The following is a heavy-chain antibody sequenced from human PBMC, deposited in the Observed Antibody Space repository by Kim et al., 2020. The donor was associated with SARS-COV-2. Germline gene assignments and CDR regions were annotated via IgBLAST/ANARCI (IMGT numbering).Heavy chain of an antibody. Sequence: SETLSLTCTVSGGSISSYYWSWIRQPPGKGLEWIGYIYYSGSTNYNPSLKSRVTISVDTSKNQFSLKLSSVSAADTALYYCARYQVANLWYFDLWGRGTLVTVSS. CDR1: GGSISSYY. CDR3: ARYQVANLWYFDL. D-gene: IGHD2-15*01. V-gene: IGHV4-59*13. CDR2: IYYSGST. J-gene: IGHJ2*01.